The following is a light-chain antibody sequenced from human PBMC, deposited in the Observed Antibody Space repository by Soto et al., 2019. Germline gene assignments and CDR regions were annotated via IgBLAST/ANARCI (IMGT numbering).Light chain of an antibody. J-gene: IGKJ5*01. CDR1: QSISSW. CDR2: KAS. CDR3: QHHNSYPIT. Sequence: DIQMTQSPSTLSASVGDRVTITCRASQSISSWLAWYQQKPGKAPKLLIYKASSLESGVPSRFSGSGSGTEFTLTISSLQPDDFGTYYCQHHNSYPITFGQGTRLEIK. V-gene: IGKV1-5*03.